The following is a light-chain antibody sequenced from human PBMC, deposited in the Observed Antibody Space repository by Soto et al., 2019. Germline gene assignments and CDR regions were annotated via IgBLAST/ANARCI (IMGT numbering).Light chain of an antibody. CDR3: TSYSSGSTHVV. J-gene: IGLJ2*01. CDR1: SSDIGDYDY. V-gene: IGLV2-14*01. Sequence: QSALTQPPSVSGSPGQSITLSCIGTSSDIGDYDYVSWYQRHPGRAPQLIIFDVNNRPSGVSNRFSGSKSGNTASLTISGLQAEDEADYYCTSYSSGSTHVVFGGGTKLTVL. CDR2: DVN.